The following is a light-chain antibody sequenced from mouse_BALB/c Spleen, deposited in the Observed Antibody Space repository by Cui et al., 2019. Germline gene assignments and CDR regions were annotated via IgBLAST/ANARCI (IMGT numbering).Light chain of an antibody. CDR3: QQWSSNPPT. V-gene: IGKV4-59*01. J-gene: IGKJ4*01. CDR1: SSVSY. CDR2: DTS. Sequence: QIVLTQSPAIMSASPGDKVTMTCSASSSVSYMHWYQQKSGTAPKRWIYDTSKLASGVPARFSGSGSGTSYSLTISSMEAEDAATYYCQQWSSNPPTFGSGTKLEIK.